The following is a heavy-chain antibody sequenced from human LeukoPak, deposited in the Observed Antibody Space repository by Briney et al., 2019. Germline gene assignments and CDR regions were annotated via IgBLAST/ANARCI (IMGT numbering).Heavy chain of an antibody. Sequence: GASVKVSCKASGYTFTGYYMHWVRQTPGQGLEWMGWINPNSGGTNYAQKFQGRVTMTRDTSISTAYMELTRLRSDDTAVYYCARDNGDYWFDYWGQGTLVTVSS. CDR3: ARDNGDYWFDY. D-gene: IGHD4-17*01. CDR2: INPNSGGT. CDR1: GYTFTGYY. V-gene: IGHV1-2*02. J-gene: IGHJ4*02.